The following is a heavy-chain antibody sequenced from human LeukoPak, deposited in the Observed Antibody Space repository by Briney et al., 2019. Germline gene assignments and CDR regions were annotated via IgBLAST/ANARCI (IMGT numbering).Heavy chain of an antibody. V-gene: IGHV4-59*08. D-gene: IGHD5-24*01. J-gene: IGHJ4*02. Sequence: SETLSLTCTVSGGSISSYYWSWIRQPPGKGLEWIGYIYHSGYTNYNPALESRVTMSVDTSKNHFALKLTSLTAADTAVYYCARHFGGMATGASDYWGQGTLVTVSS. CDR1: GGSISSYY. CDR3: ARHFGGMATGASDY. CDR2: IYHSGYT.